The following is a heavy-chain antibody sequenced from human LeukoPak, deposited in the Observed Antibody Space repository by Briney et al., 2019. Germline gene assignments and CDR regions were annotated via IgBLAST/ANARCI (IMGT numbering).Heavy chain of an antibody. CDR1: GGSFSGYY. CDR2: INHSGST. V-gene: IGHV4-34*01. Sequence: SETLSLTCAVYGGSFSGYYWSWIRQPPGKGLEWIGEINHSGSTNYNPSLKSRVTISVDTSKNQFSLKLSSVTAADTAVYYCARGYSSSWHDYWGQGTLVTVSS. D-gene: IGHD6-13*01. CDR3: ARGYSSSWHDY. J-gene: IGHJ4*02.